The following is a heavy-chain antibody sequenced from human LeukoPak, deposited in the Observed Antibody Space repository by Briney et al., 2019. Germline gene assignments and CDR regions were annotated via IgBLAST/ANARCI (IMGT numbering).Heavy chain of an antibody. Sequence: SETLSLTCTVSGGSISSGSYYWSWIRQPAGKGLEWIGRIYTSGSTNYNPSLKSRVTISVDTSKNQFSLKLSSVTAADTAVYYCARDIAAAGQIDYWGQGTLVTVSS. CDR1: GGSISSGSYY. CDR2: IYTSGST. CDR3: ARDIAAAGQIDY. V-gene: IGHV4-61*02. J-gene: IGHJ4*02. D-gene: IGHD6-13*01.